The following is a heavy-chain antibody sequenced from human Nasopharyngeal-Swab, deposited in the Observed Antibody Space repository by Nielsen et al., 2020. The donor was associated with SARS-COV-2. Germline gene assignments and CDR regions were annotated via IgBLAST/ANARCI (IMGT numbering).Heavy chain of an antibody. CDR1: GFTFSSCA. D-gene: IGHD5-12*01. V-gene: IGHV3-30-3*01. J-gene: IGHJ3*02. CDR2: ISYDGSNK. CDR3: ARDPDVDIVATDAFDI. Sequence: GESLKISCAASGFTFSSCAMHWVRQAPGKGLEWVAVISYDGSNKYYADSVKGRFTISRDNSKNTLYLQMNSLRAEDTAVYYCARDPDVDIVATDAFDIWGQGTMVTVSS.